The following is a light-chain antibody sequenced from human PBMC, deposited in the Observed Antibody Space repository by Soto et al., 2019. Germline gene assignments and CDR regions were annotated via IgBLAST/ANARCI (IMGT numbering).Light chain of an antibody. V-gene: IGKV3-11*01. CDR2: ETS. Sequence: EIVLTQSPATLSLSPGESATLSCRASQSVGPYLAWYQQKPGQAPRLIIYETSNRVTGVPARFSGSGSGTDFPLTINSAEPEDLAIYYCQQRSNLITFGQGTRLEIK. CDR1: QSVGPY. J-gene: IGKJ5*01. CDR3: QQRSNLIT.